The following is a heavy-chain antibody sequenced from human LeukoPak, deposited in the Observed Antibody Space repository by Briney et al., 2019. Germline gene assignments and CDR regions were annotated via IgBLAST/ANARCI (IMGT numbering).Heavy chain of an antibody. V-gene: IGHV4-39*01. CDR1: GGSISSSSYY. CDR3: ARGGYQLPYGPWRANWFDP. J-gene: IGHJ5*02. D-gene: IGHD2-2*01. Sequence: KPSETLSLTCTVSGGSISSSSYYWGWIRQPPGKGLEWIGSIYYSGSTYYNPSLKSRVTISVDTSKNQFSLKLSSVTAADTAVYYCARGGYQLPYGPWRANWFDPWGQGTLVTVSS. CDR2: IYYSGST.